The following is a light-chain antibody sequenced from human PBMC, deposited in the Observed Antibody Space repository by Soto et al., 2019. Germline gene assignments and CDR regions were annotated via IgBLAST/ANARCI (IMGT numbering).Light chain of an antibody. V-gene: IGKV1-39*01. CDR2: AAS. J-gene: IGKJ1*01. CDR1: QSISSY. CDR3: QQTYSTPWT. Sequence: DIQMTQSPSSLSASVGDRVTITCRASQSISSYLSWYQQKPGKPPNLLIYAASSLQSGVPSRFSGSGSGTDFTLTISSLQPEDFATYYCQQTYSTPWTFGQGTKVEIK.